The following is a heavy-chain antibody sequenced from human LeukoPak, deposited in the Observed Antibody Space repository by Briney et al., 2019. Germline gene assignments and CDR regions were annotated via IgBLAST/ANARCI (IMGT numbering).Heavy chain of an antibody. CDR3: ARSHRSLYEPNAFDI. CDR2: ISAYNGNT. Sequence: GASVKVSCKASGYTFTNFGINWVRQAPGQGLEWMGWISAYNGNTKYAQKLQDRVTLTTDTSTSTAYMELWSLRSDDTAVYYCARSHRSLYEPNAFDIWGQGTMVTVSS. D-gene: IGHD1-14*01. J-gene: IGHJ3*02. CDR1: GYTFTNFG. V-gene: IGHV1-18*01.